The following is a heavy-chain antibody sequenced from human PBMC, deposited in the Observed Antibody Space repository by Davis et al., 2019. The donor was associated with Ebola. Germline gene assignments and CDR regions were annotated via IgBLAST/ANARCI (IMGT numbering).Heavy chain of an antibody. D-gene: IGHD3-9*01. J-gene: IGHJ4*02. CDR1: GGSISSYY. CDR3: AGGGGTKYGILTGYEFDY. V-gene: IGHV4-4*09. Sequence: MPSETLSLTCTVSGGSISSYYWSWIRQHPGKGLEWIGDMYNSGSTYYNPSLKSRVSISVDTSKNQFSLKLSSVTAADTAVYYCAGGGGTKYGILTGYEFDYWGRGTLVTVSS. CDR2: MYNSGST.